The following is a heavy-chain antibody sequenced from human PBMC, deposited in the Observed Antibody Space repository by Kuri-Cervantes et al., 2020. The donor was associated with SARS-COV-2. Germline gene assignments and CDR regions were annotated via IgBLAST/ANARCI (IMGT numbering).Heavy chain of an antibody. CDR3: AREHCSSTSCYGLDY. CDR2: ISSSSSYI. CDR1: GFTFSSYS. V-gene: IGHV3-21*01. Sequence: GGSLRLSCAASGFTFSSYSMNWVRQAPGKGLEWVSSISSSSSYIYHADSVKGRFTISRDNAKNSLYLQMNSLGAEDTAVYYCAREHCSSTSCYGLDYWGQGTLVTVSS. J-gene: IGHJ4*02. D-gene: IGHD2-2*01.